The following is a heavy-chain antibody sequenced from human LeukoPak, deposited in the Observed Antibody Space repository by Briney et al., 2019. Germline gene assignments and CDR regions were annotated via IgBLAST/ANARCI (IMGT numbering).Heavy chain of an antibody. CDR2: NYDRWTT. Sequence: AETLSLTCTLAGGSISSCYWSASRQPPGKLLQWRRYNYDRWTTYYNPSLKSRVTISVDTSKNLFSLKLSSVTRAATAVYYCARVQRPLAGADYWGQGTLVTVSS. D-gene: IGHD6-13*01. V-gene: IGHV4-59*01. CDR1: GGSISSCY. CDR3: ARVQRPLAGADY. J-gene: IGHJ4*02.